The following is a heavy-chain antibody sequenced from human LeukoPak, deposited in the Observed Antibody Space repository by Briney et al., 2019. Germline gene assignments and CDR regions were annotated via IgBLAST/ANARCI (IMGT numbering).Heavy chain of an antibody. CDR3: VRERGWYDF. CDR1: GFTFSTYP. V-gene: IGHV3-64*01. J-gene: IGHJ4*02. CDR2: ISSNGGAT. Sequence: QPGGSLRLSCAASGFTFSTYPMHWVRQAPGKGLEYVSAISSNGGATYYGNSVQGRFTISRDNSRNTLYLQMGSLRAEDMAVYYCVRERGWYDFWGQGTLVTVSS. D-gene: IGHD2-15*01.